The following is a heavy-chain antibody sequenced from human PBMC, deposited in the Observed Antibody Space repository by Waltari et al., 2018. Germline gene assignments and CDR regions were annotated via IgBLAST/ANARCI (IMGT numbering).Heavy chain of an antibody. CDR1: GYTFTSYY. J-gene: IGHJ4*02. CDR3: ARLGITMTPDY. CDR2: MNSGGDTT. Sequence: QVQLVQSGAELKKPVASVKLSCKASGYTFTSYYIQWVRQAPGQGLEWMGVMNSGGDTTIYAREFQGRGTMTRDTSTSTVYMELSSLRSEDTAVYYCARLGITMTPDYWGQGTLVTVSS. V-gene: IGHV1-46*01.